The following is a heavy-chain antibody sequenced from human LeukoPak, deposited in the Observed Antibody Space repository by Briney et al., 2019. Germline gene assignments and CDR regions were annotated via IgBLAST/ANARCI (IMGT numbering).Heavy chain of an antibody. J-gene: IGHJ4*02. CDR2: ISAYNGNT. CDR3: ARDPHCSGGSCSSGWGFDY. V-gene: IGHV1-18*01. D-gene: IGHD2-15*01. CDR1: GYTFTSYG. Sequence: ASVKVSCKTSGYTFTSYGISWVRQAPGQGLEWMGWISAYNGNTNYAQKLQGRVTMTTDTSTSTAYMELRSLRSDDTAVYYCARDPHCSGGSCSSGWGFDYWGQGTLVTVSP.